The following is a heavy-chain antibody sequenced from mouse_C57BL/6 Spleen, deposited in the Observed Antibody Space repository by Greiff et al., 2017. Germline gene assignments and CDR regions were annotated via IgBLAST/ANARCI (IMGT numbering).Heavy chain of an antibody. Sequence: EVMLVESGGGLVKPGGSLKLSCAASGFTFSDYGMHWVRQAPEKGLEWVAYISSGSSTIYYADTAKGRFTISRDNAKNTLFLQMTSLRSEDTAMYYCARSYYDLPLDYGGQGTTLTVSS. CDR1: GFTFSDYG. J-gene: IGHJ2*01. CDR3: ARSYYDLPLDY. D-gene: IGHD2-10*01. V-gene: IGHV5-17*01. CDR2: ISSGSSTI.